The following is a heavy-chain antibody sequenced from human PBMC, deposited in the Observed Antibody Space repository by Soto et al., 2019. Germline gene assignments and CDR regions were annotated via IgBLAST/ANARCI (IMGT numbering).Heavy chain of an antibody. CDR3: ARAVTAYFGNWFDP. CDR2: ISHTGST. J-gene: IGHJ5*02. V-gene: IGHV4-30-2*01. D-gene: IGHD2-15*01. CDR1: GGSITSGNTYS. Sequence: PSETLSLTCAVSGGSITSGNTYSWSWIRQPPGKGLEWIGSISHTGSTSYNPSLKSRVSMSVDKSKNQFSLKLSSVTAADMAVYYCARAVTAYFGNWFDPWGQGTLVTVSS.